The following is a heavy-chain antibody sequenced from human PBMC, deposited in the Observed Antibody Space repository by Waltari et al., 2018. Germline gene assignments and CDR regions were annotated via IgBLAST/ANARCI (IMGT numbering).Heavy chain of an antibody. V-gene: IGHV3-7*01. Sequence: EVQVVESGGGLVQPGGSLRLSCAASGFTFSNYWMSWVRQAPGKGLEWVANINQDGSGKYYVDSVKGRFTISRDNAKNSLYLEMNSLRTEDTTVYYCVRHLLGFPGVGDCWGQGTLVTVSS. J-gene: IGHJ4*02. CDR3: VRHLLGFPGVGDC. CDR2: INQDGSGK. CDR1: GFTFSNYW. D-gene: IGHD3-16*01.